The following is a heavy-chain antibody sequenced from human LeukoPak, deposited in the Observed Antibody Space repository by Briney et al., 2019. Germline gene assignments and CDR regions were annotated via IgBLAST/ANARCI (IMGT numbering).Heavy chain of an antibody. D-gene: IGHD3-10*01. CDR3: AKDMYGSGSYGGIDY. J-gene: IGHJ4*02. Sequence: PGGSLRLSCAASGFTFDDYAMHWVRQAPGKGLEWVSLISWDGGSTYYADSVKGRFTISRDNSKNSLYLQMNSLRAEDTALYYCAKDMYGSGSYGGIDYWGQGNLVTVSS. CDR2: ISWDGGST. V-gene: IGHV3-43D*04. CDR1: GFTFDDYA.